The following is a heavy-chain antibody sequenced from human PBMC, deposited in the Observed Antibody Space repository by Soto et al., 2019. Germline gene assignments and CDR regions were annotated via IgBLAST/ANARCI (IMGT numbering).Heavy chain of an antibody. Sequence: QVTVKESGPVLVKPTETLTLTCTVSGFSLSNAGLGVSWIRQPPGKALEWLAHIFSNDEKSYSTSLKSRLTISKDTSKSQVVLTMTNMDPVDTATYYCASTYSTSWYWFDPWGQGTLVTASS. V-gene: IGHV2-26*04. CDR1: GFSLSNAGLG. J-gene: IGHJ5*02. CDR2: IFSNDEK. D-gene: IGHD6-13*01. CDR3: ASTYSTSWYWFDP.